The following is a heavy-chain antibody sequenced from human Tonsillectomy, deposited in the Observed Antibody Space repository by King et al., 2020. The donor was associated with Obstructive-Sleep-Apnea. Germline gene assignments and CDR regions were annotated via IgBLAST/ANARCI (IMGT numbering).Heavy chain of an antibody. Sequence: VQLVESGGGLVKPGGSLRLSCVASGFTFSDAWMSWVRLAPGKGLEWVGRIKSKIGGGKTDYAAPVKGRFTISRDDSKNTVYLQMNSLKTEDTAVYFCTHIVVVPAAMLYWGQGTLVTVSS. D-gene: IGHD2-2*01. J-gene: IGHJ4*02. CDR3: THIVVVPAAMLY. CDR2: IKSKIGGGKT. V-gene: IGHV3-15*01. CDR1: GFTFSDAW.